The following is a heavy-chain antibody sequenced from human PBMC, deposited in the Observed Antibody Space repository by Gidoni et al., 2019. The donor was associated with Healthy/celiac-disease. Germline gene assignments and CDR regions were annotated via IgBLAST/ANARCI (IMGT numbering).Heavy chain of an antibody. J-gene: IGHJ4*02. D-gene: IGHD6-13*01. CDR3: TRVSSSWYWVDY. V-gene: IGHV3-49*02. Sequence: GWVGFIRSKAYGGTTEYAASVKGRFTISRDDSKSIAYLQMNSLKTEDTAVYYCTRVSSSWYWVDYWGQGTLVTVSS. CDR2: IRSKAYGGTT.